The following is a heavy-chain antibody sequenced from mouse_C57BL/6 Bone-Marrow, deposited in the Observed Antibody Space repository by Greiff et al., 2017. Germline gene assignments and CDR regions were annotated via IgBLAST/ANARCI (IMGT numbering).Heavy chain of an antibody. CDR1: GYTFTDYN. J-gene: IGHJ2*01. V-gene: IGHV1-18*01. CDR2: IKPNNSDT. Sequence: EVQLLQSGPELVKPGASVKLSCKASGYTFTDYNMDWVKQSHGKSLEWIGDIKPNNSDTTSNQKFKGKATLTVDKSSSTAYMELRSLTSEDTAVYYCARYNCGRIDYWGQGTALTVSS. CDR3: ARYNCGRIDY. D-gene: IGHD1-3*01.